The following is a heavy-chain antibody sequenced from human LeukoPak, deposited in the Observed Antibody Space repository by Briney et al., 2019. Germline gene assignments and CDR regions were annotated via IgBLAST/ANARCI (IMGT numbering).Heavy chain of an antibody. V-gene: IGHV3-23*01. CDR3: AKSHSYVNFDY. D-gene: IGHD1-26*01. CDR1: GFTFSKYW. CDR2: ISGSGGST. J-gene: IGHJ4*02. Sequence: GGSLRLSCVASGFTFSKYWMSWVRQAPGKGLEWVSAISGSGGSTYYADSVKGRLTISRDNSKNTLYLQMNSLRAEDTAVYYCAKSHSYVNFDYWGQGTLVTVSS.